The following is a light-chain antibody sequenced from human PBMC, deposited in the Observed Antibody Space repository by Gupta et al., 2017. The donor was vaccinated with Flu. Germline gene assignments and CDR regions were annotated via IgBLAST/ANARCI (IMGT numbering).Light chain of an antibody. Sequence: SYVLTQPPSVSVAPGPTARITCGSNNLGSNSVHWYRQKPGQAPILIFFDDNDRPSGIPARFSGSYSRTAATLTISRVDAGEEAAYYCQVWDNSSDNPGVFGGGTKLTVL. CDR2: DDN. CDR3: QVWDNSSDNPGV. V-gene: IGLV3-21*02. J-gene: IGLJ3*02. CDR1: NLGSNS.